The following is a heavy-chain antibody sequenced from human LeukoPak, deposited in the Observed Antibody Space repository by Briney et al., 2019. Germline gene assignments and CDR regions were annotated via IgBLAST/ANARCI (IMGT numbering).Heavy chain of an antibody. Sequence: GSLRLSCAPSGFTFRSYWMHWVRQAPGKGLVWVSRINSDGSSTSYADSVKGRFTISRDNAKNTLYLQMNSLRAEDTAVYHCARDRGGSAFDILGQGTMVTVSS. CDR2: INSDGSST. V-gene: IGHV3-74*01. CDR1: GFTFRSYW. CDR3: ARDRGGSAFDI. D-gene: IGHD3-10*01. J-gene: IGHJ3*02.